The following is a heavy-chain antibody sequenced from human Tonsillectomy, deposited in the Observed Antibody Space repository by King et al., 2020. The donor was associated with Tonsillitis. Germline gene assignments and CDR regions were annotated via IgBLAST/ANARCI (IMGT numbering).Heavy chain of an antibody. CDR2: IKQDGSEK. D-gene: IGHD2-15*01. Sequence: VQLVESGGGLVQPGGSLRLSCAASGFLFSDYWMTWVRQAPGKGLEWVANIKQDGSEKYYVDSVKGRFTISRDNAKNSLFLQMDSLRAEDTAVYFCARDSGYCSGGSCYRSRDDYWGQGTLVTVSS. J-gene: IGHJ4*02. V-gene: IGHV3-7*03. CDR1: GFLFSDYW. CDR3: ARDSGYCSGGSCYRSRDDY.